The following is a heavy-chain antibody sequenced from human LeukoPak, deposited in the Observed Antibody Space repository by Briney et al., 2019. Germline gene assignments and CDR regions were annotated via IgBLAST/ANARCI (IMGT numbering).Heavy chain of an antibody. CDR1: GGSISSGSYY. V-gene: IGHV4-61*02. Sequence: SETLSLTCTVSGGSISSGSYYWSWIRQPAGKGLEWIGRMYTSGSTNCNPSLKSRVTISVDTSKNQFSLKLSSVIAADTAAYYCARERYGGYRWFDPWGQGTLVTVSS. J-gene: IGHJ5*02. CDR2: MYTSGST. D-gene: IGHD5-12*01. CDR3: ARERYGGYRWFDP.